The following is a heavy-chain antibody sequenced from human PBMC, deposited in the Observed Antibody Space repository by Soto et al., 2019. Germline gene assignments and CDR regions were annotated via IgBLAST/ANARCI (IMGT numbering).Heavy chain of an antibody. CDR3: ARDDDYYYDYMDV. V-gene: IGHV3-7*01. Sequence: EVQLVESGGGLVQPGGSLRLSCAASGFTFSSYWMSWVRQAPGKGLEWVANIKQDGSEKYYVDSVKGRFTISRDNAKNSLYLQMNSLRAEDTAVYYCARDDDYYYDYMDVWGKGTTVTVSS. CDR1: GFTFSSYW. J-gene: IGHJ6*03. CDR2: IKQDGSEK.